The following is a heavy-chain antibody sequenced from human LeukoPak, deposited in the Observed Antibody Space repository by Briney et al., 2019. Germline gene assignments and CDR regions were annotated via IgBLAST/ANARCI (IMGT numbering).Heavy chain of an antibody. Sequence: GGSLRLSCAAFGFTVSSNYMSWVRQAPGKGLEWVSVIYSGGSTYYADSVKGRFTISRDNSKNTLYLQMNSLRAEDTAVYYCARVYGSWYNYYYYMDVWGKGTTVTISS. D-gene: IGHD6-13*01. J-gene: IGHJ6*03. CDR1: GFTVSSNY. CDR2: IYSGGST. CDR3: ARVYGSWYNYYYYMDV. V-gene: IGHV3-53*01.